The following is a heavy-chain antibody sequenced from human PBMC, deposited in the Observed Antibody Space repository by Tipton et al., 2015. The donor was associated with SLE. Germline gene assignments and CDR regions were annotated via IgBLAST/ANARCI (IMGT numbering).Heavy chain of an antibody. D-gene: IGHD6-19*01. J-gene: IGHJ6*03. V-gene: IGHV4-34*01. CDR3: ARGLGAYSSGWRYYYYYMDV. CDR1: GGSFSGYY. CDR2: ISHSGST. Sequence: LRLSCAVYGGSFSGYYWSWIRQPPGKGLEWIGEISHSGSTNYNPSLKSRVTISVDTSKNQFSLKLSSVTAADTAVYYCARGLGAYSSGWRYYYYYMDVWGKGTTVTVSS.